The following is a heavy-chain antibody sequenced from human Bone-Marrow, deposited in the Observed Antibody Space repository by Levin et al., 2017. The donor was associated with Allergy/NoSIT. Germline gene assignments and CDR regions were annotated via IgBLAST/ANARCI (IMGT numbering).Heavy chain of an antibody. D-gene: IGHD3-22*01. J-gene: IGHJ6*02. V-gene: IGHV3-21*01. CDR1: GILFSSYD. CDR2: ISAGGNYI. CDR3: ASWAMYHYDRSAFDYFYYAMDV. Sequence: SGGSLRLSCAASGILFSSYDMNWVRQAPGKGLEWVSSISAGGNYIYYADSGKGRFTISRDNAKKSLFLQMNSLRAEDTAVYYCASWAMYHYDRSAFDYFYYAMDVWGQGTTVTVSS.